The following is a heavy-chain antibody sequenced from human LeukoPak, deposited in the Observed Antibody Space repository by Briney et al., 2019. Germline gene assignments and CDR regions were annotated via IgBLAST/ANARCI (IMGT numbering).Heavy chain of an antibody. V-gene: IGHV7-4-1*02. CDR3: ARDHRWEPDYFDY. CDR2: INTNTGNP. J-gene: IGHJ4*02. Sequence: GASVKVSCKASGYTFTPYSINWLRQAPGQGLEWMGWINTNTGNPTYAQGFTGRFVFSLDTSVSTAYLQISSLKAEDTAVYYCARDHRWEPDYFDYWGQGTLVTVSS. CDR1: GYTFTPYS. D-gene: IGHD1-26*01.